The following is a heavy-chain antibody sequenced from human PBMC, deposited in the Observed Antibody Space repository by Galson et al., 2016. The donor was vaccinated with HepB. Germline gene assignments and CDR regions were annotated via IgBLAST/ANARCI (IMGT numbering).Heavy chain of an antibody. Sequence: SLRLSCAASGIAFSGYWMSWVRQAPGKGLEWVANIKQDGSEKYYVDSVKGRFTISRHNAKNSLYLQMNSLRADDTAVYYCARLVEEARFDHWGQGTLVTVSS. J-gene: IGHJ4*02. CDR2: IKQDGSEK. V-gene: IGHV3-7*03. CDR1: GIAFSGYW. D-gene: IGHD2-15*01. CDR3: ARLVEEARFDH.